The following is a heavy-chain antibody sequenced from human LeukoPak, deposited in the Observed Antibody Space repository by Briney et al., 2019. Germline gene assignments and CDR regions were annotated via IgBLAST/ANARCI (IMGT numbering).Heavy chain of an antibody. J-gene: IGHJ4*02. V-gene: IGHV3-30*04. D-gene: IGHD3-10*01. CDR1: GLTFSSYA. Sequence: AGGSLRLSCAASGLTFSSYALSWVRQAPGKGLEWVAVISYDGSNKYYADSVKGRFTISRDNSKNTLYLQMNSLRAEDTAVYYCARESQAYYYGSGSPNYWGQGTLVTVSS. CDR3: ARESQAYYYGSGSPNY. CDR2: ISYDGSNK.